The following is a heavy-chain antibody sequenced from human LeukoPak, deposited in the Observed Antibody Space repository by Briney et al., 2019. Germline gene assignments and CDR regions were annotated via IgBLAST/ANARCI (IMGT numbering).Heavy chain of an antibody. CDR3: ARDLYYYDSSGPAGFDY. J-gene: IGHJ4*02. CDR1: GFTFSSYS. V-gene: IGHV3-21*01. D-gene: IGHD3-22*01. CDR2: ISSSSSYI. Sequence: GGSLRLSCAASGFTFSSYSMNWVRQAPEKGLEWVSSISSSSSYIYYADSVKGRFTISRDNAKNSLYLQMNSLRAEDTAVYYCARDLYYYDSSGPAGFDYWGQGTLVTVSS.